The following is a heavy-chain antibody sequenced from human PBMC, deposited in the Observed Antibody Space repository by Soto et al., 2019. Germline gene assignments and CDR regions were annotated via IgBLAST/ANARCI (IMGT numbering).Heavy chain of an antibody. CDR2: IYYSGST. V-gene: IGHV4-59*08. Sequence: SETLSLTCTFSGESISSHYWSLIRQPPGKGLEWIGYIYYSGSTNYNPSLKSRVTISVDTSKNQFSLKLSSVTAADTAVYYCARHPSDILTGYYIWWFDPWGQGTLVTVSS. CDR3: ARHPSDILTGYYIWWFDP. J-gene: IGHJ5*02. D-gene: IGHD3-9*01. CDR1: GESISSHY.